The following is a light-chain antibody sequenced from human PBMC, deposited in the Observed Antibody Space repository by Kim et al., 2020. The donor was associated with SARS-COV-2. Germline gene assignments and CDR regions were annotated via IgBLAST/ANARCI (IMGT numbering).Light chain of an antibody. J-gene: IGKJ1*01. CDR1: KRVSSTY. CDR3: QQYDTSRT. Sequence: WSPGERATLSGGASKRVSSTYLAWYQKKPGQAPRLLMSDASTRATGIPERFSGSGSETDFTLTISRLEPEDFAVYYCQQYDTSRTFGQGTKVDIK. CDR2: DAS. V-gene: IGKV3-20*01.